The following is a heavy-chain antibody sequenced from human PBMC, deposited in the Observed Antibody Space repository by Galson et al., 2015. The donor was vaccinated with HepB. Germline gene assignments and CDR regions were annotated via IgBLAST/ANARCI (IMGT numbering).Heavy chain of an antibody. Sequence: SLRLSCAASGFTFSSYAMSWVRQAPGKGLEWVSAISGSGGSTYYADSVKGRFTISRDNSKNTLYLQMNSLRAEDTAVYYCAKVMALAYGMDVWGQGTTVTVSS. CDR2: ISGSGGST. D-gene: IGHD3-10*01. CDR1: GFTFSSYA. V-gene: IGHV3-23*01. CDR3: AKVMALAYGMDV. J-gene: IGHJ6*02.